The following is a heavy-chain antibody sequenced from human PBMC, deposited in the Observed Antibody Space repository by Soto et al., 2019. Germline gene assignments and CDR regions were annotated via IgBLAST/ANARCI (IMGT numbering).Heavy chain of an antibody. D-gene: IGHD2-2*02. CDR1: GGSFSGYY. Sequence: QVQLQQWGAGLLKPSETLSLTCAVDGGSFSGYYWSWIRQPPGKGLEWIGEINHSGSTNYNPSLKSRVTISVDTSKNQFSLKLSSVTAADTAVYYCATTRRHCSSTSCYRWSLGFDYWGQGTLVTVSS. V-gene: IGHV4-34*01. CDR2: INHSGST. J-gene: IGHJ4*02. CDR3: ATTRRHCSSTSCYRWSLGFDY.